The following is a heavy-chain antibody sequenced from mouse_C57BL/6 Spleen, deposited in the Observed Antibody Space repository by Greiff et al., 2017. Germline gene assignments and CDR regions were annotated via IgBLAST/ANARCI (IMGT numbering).Heavy chain of an antibody. J-gene: IGHJ3*01. D-gene: IGHD1-1*01. V-gene: IGHV1-26*01. CDR3: ARVVTWFAY. Sequence: EVQLQQSGPELVKPGASVKISCKASGYTFTDYYMNWVKQSHGKSLEWIGDINPNNGGTSYNQKFKGKATLTVDKSSSTAYMELRSLTSEDSAVYYCARVVTWFAYWGQGTLVTVSA. CDR2: INPNNGGT. CDR1: GYTFTDYY.